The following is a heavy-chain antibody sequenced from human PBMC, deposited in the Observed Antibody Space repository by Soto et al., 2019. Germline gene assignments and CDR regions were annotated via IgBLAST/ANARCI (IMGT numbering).Heavy chain of an antibody. D-gene: IGHD3-22*01. J-gene: IGHJ4*02. CDR2: INAGNGNT. V-gene: IGHV1-3*01. Sequence: QVQLVQSGAEVKKPGASVKVSCKASGYTFTSYAMHWVRQAPGQRLEWMGWINAGNGNTKYSQKFQGRVTITRDTSASTAYMELSSLRSEDTAVYYCARESYYDSSGYPTPFDYWGQGTLVTVSS. CDR1: GYTFTSYA. CDR3: ARESYYDSSGYPTPFDY.